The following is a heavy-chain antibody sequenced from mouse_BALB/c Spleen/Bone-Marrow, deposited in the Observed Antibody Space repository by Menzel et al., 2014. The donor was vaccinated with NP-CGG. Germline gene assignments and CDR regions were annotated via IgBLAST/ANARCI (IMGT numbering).Heavy chain of an antibody. D-gene: IGHD1-1*01. CDR1: GYTFXRYY. CDR3: SLLGDY. Sequence: QVRLQQSGAELVKPGASVKLSCRASGYTFXRYYMYWVKQRPGQGLEWIGGINPYNGGTHFNEKFKSKATLTVDKSSSTAYMQLNSLTSEDSAVYYCSLLGDYWGQGTTLTVSS. J-gene: IGHJ2*01. CDR2: INPYNGGT. V-gene: IGHV1-53*01.